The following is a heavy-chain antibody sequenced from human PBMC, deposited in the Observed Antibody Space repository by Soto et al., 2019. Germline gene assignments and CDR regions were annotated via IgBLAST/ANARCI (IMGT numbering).Heavy chain of an antibody. J-gene: IGHJ3*02. CDR3: ARERTPRVGAFDI. CDR2: ISYDGSNK. CDR1: GFTFSSYA. Sequence: QVPLVESGGGVVQPGRSLRLSCAASGFTFSSYAMHWVRQAPGKGLEWVAVISYDGSNKYYADSVKGRFTISRDNSDSTLYLQMDGLRVEDTAVYYCARERTPRVGAFDIWGPGTIVTVSS. V-gene: IGHV3-30*14.